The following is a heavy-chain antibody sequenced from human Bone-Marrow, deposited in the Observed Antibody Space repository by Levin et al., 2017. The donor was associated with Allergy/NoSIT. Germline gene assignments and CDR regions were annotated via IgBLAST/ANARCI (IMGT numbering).Heavy chain of an antibody. J-gene: IGHJ4*02. CDR2: IYHGGRT. V-gene: IGHV4-4*02. D-gene: IGHD4-17*01. CDR3: ARDPLDYGTNSGNY. CDR1: GGSISSSTW. Sequence: SETLSLTCTVSGGSISSSTWWSWVRQSPGKGLEWIGEIYHGGRTNYNPSLKSRVSMSVDKSKSQFSLKLSSVTAADTAVYCARDPLDYGTNSGNYWGQGTLVTVSS.